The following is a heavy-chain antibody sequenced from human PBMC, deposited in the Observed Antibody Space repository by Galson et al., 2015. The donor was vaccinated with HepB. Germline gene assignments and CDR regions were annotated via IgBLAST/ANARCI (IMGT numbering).Heavy chain of an antibody. Sequence: SLRLSCAASGFTFSSYSMNWVRQAPGKGLEWVSSISSSSSYIYYADSMKGRFTISRDNAKNSLYLQMNSLRAEDTAVYYCARAIRYHYDSSGYYYYFDHWGQGTLVTVSS. J-gene: IGHJ4*02. CDR1: GFTFSSYS. V-gene: IGHV3-21*01. CDR2: ISSSSSYI. D-gene: IGHD3-22*01. CDR3: ARAIRYHYDSSGYYYYFDH.